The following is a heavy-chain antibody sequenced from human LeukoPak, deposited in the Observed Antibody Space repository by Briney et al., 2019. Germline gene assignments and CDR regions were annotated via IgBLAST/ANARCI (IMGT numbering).Heavy chain of an antibody. D-gene: IGHD6-13*01. CDR1: GFTFSSYS. J-gene: IGHJ4*02. Sequence: GGSLRLSCAASGFTFSSYSMNWVRQAPGKGLEWVSSISSSSSYIYYADSVKGRFTISRDNAKNSLYLQMNSLRAEDTAVYYCARSWAAAAGTSDYWCQGTLVTVSS. CDR3: ARSWAAAAGTSDY. V-gene: IGHV3-21*01. CDR2: ISSSSSYI.